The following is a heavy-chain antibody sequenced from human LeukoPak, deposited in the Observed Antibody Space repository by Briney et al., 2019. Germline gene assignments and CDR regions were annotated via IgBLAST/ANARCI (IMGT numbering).Heavy chain of an antibody. J-gene: IGHJ5*02. V-gene: IGHV3-23*01. CDR2: ISGSGGST. Sequence: GGSLRLSCAASGFTFSSYAMTWVRQAPGKGLEWVSAISGSGGSTYYADSVKGRFIISRDNSKNTLYLQMNGLRAEDAAVYYCAKKSLRGYTYGRDDDHWGQGILVTVSS. CDR3: AKKSLRGYTYGRDDDH. D-gene: IGHD5-18*01. CDR1: GFTFSSYA.